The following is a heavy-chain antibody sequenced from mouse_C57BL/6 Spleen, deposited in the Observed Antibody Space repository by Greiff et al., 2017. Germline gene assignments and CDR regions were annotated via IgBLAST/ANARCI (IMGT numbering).Heavy chain of an antibody. CDR2: ISSGSDYI. D-gene: IGHD2-10*01. CDR3: TRAYYYVDY. V-gene: IGHV5-9-1*02. Sequence: EVLLVESGEGLVKPGGSLKLSCAASGFTFSSYAMSWVRQTPEKRLEWVANISSGSDYIYYADTVKGRFTISRDNARNTLYLQMSSLKSEDTAMYYCTRAYYYVDYWGQGTTLTVSS. CDR1: GFTFSSYA. J-gene: IGHJ2*01.